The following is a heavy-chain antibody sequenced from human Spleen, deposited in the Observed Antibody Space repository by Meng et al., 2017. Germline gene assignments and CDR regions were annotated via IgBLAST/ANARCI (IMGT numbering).Heavy chain of an antibody. CDR1: GGSISRGGYN. CDR2: ISQRGST. D-gene: IGHD5-18*01. J-gene: IGHJ3*02. V-gene: IGHV4-31*03. Sequence: VHRQEECPGLGQPSQTMSLTCTVSGGSISRGGYNWTWIRQHPGKGLEWIVHISQRGSTNYNPSLKTRLTISLDTSKNQFSLKLSSVTAADTAVYYCASGYTYGGDALDIWAQATMVTVSS. CDR3: ASGYTYGGDALDI.